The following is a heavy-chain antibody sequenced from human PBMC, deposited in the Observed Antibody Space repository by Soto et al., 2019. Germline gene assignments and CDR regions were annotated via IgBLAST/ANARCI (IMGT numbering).Heavy chain of an antibody. CDR3: ARGPLNYYGSGRCSGFDY. CDR2: INHSGST. V-gene: IGHV4-34*01. D-gene: IGHD3-10*01. Sequence: SETLSLTCAVYGGSFSGYYWSWIRQPPGKGLEWIGEINHSGSTNYNPSLKSRVTISVDTSKNQFSLKLSSVTAADTAVYYCARGPLNYYGSGRCSGFDYWGQGTLVTVSS. J-gene: IGHJ4*02. CDR1: GGSFSGYY.